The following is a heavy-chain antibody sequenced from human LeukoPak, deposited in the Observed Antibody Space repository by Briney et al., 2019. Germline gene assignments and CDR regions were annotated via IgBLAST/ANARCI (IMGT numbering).Heavy chain of an antibody. J-gene: IGHJ4*02. V-gene: IGHV3-48*03. Sequence: PGGSLRLSCAASGFTFSSYEMNWVRQAPGKGLEWVSYISSSGSTIYYADSVKGRFTISRDNAKNSLYLQMNSLRAEDTAVYYCARDRRYSSGWYGDYWGQGTLVTVSS. D-gene: IGHD6-19*01. CDR1: GFTFSSYE. CDR2: ISSSGSTI. CDR3: ARDRRYSSGWYGDY.